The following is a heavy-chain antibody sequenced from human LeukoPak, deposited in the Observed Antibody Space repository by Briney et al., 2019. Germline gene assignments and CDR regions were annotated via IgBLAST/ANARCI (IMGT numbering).Heavy chain of an antibody. CDR1: GGSISNYY. CDR3: AKSGYNRFDY. V-gene: IGHV4-39*07. D-gene: IGHD5-24*01. CDR2: IYYSGST. J-gene: IGHJ4*02. Sequence: SETLSLTCTVSGGSISNYYWGWIRQPPGEGLEWIGSIYYSGSTYYNSSLKSRVTISVDTSKNQFSLKLSSVTAADTAVYYCAKSGYNRFDYWGQGTRVTVSS.